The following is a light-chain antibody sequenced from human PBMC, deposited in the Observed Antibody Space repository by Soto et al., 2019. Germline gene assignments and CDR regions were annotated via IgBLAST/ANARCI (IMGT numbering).Light chain of an antibody. J-gene: IGKJ1*01. CDR3: QQSNGTPRT. V-gene: IGKV1-39*01. Sequence: DIQMTQSPSSLSASGRDRVTITCRASQRISSYLNWYQQKPGKAPKLLIYAASNFQSEVPSRFSGRGSATDFTLTISSLQPEDCETYYCQQSNGTPRTFGQGTKVELK. CDR1: QRISSY. CDR2: AAS.